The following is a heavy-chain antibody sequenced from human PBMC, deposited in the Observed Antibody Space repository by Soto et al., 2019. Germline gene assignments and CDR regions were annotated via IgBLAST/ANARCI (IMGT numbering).Heavy chain of an antibody. J-gene: IGHJ4*02. CDR3: AVGPDYYDSSGNLN. CDR1: GGTFSSYA. V-gene: IGHV1-69*13. D-gene: IGHD3-22*01. Sequence: SVKVSCKASGGTFSSYAISWVRQAPGQGLEWMGGIIPIFGTANYAQKFQGRVTITADESTSTAYMELSSLRSEDTAVYYCAVGPDYYDSSGNLNWGQGTLATVSS. CDR2: IIPIFGTA.